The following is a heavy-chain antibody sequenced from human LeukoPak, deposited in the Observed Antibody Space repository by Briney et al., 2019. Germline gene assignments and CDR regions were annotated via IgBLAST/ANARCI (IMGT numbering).Heavy chain of an antibody. CDR1: RGSISTYY. CDR2: IYYSGST. CDR3: ARGRLLWPDAFDI. Sequence: SETLSLTCTVSRGSISTYYWNWIRQPPGKGLEWIGYIYYSGSTDYNPSLKSRVTISIDTSKNQYSLKLSSVTAADTAVYYCARGRLLWPDAFDIWGQGTMVTVSS. D-gene: IGHD3-10*01. V-gene: IGHV4-59*01. J-gene: IGHJ3*02.